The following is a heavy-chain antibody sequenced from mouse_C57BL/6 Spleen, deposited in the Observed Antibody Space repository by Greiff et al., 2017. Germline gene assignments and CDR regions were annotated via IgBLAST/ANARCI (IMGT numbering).Heavy chain of an antibody. Sequence: VQLQQSGAELVKPGASVQLSCTASGFNIKDYYMHWVKQRTEQGLEWIGRIDPEDGETKYAPKFQGKATITADTSSNTASLQLRSLTSEDTAVYYCAGGDFDAMDYWGQGTSVTVT. D-gene: IGHD2-13*01. CDR2: IDPEDGET. CDR1: GFNIKDYY. V-gene: IGHV14-2*01. J-gene: IGHJ4*01. CDR3: AGGDFDAMDY.